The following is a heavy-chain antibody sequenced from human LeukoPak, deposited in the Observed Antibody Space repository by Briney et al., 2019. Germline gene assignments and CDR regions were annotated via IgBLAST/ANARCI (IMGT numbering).Heavy chain of an antibody. J-gene: IGHJ6*03. CDR3: VRDRAWGIAAAHYMDV. CDR1: GFTFSSYW. D-gene: IGHD6-13*01. Sequence: GGSLRLSCAASGFTFSSYWMSWVRQAPGKGLEWVANIKQDGSEKYYVDSVRGRFTISRDNAKNSLYLQMNSLRAEDTAVYYCVRDRAWGIAAAHYMDVWGKGTTVTVSS. V-gene: IGHV3-7*01. CDR2: IKQDGSEK.